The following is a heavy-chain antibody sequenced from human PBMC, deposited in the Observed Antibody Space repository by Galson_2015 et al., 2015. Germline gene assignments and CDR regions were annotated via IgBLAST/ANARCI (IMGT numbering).Heavy chain of an antibody. CDR3: ARGSPIVVDFRVGIDY. Sequence: SVKVSCKASGYTFTSYGISWVRQAPGQGLEWMGWISAYNGNTNYAQKLQGRVTMTTDTSTSTAYMELRSLRSDDTAVYYCARGSPIVVDFRVGIDYWGQGTLVTVSS. CDR2: ISAYNGNT. D-gene: IGHD3-22*01. V-gene: IGHV1-18*01. J-gene: IGHJ4*02. CDR1: GYTFTSYG.